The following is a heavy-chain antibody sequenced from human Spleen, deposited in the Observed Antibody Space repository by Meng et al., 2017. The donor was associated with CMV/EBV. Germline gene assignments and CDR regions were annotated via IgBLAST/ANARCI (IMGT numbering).Heavy chain of an antibody. CDR3: TTDHIVVVTSQPEAFDF. V-gene: IGHV3-15*01. D-gene: IGHD2-21*02. CDR2: IRRNADGGTV. Sequence: GESLKISCATSGIGFRNYGMHWVRQAPGNGLEWVGRIRRNADGGTVEYDAPVKGRFTISRDDSQNTLYLQLSRLIPEDTALYYCTTDHIVVVTSQPEAFDFWGQGTLVTVSS. CDR1: GIGFRNYG. J-gene: IGHJ3*01.